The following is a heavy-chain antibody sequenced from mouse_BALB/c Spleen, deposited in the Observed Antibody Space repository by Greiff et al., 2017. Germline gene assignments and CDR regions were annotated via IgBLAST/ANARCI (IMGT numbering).Heavy chain of an antibody. CDR3: ARAQYGNSYAMDY. J-gene: IGHJ4*01. D-gene: IGHD2-10*02. CDR1: GFSLTSYG. V-gene: IGHV2-9*02. Sequence: LVAPSQSLSITCTVSGFSLTSYGVHWVRQPPGKGLEWLGVIWAGGSTNYNSALMSRLSISKDNSKSQVFLKMNSLQTDDTAMYYCARAQYGNSYAMDYWGQGTSVTVSS. CDR2: IWAGGST.